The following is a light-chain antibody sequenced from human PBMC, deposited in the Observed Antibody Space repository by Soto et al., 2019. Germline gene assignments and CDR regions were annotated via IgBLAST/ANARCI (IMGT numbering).Light chain of an antibody. CDR2: EVN. CDR1: SSDVGSYNR. CDR3: SLHTSTSTYV. V-gene: IGLV2-18*01. J-gene: IGLJ1*01. Sequence: QSALTQPPSVSGSPGQSVTISCTGTSSDVGSYNRVSWYQQPPGTAPKLMIYEVNNRPSGVPDRFSGSKSGNTAALTISGLQAEDEADYYCSLHTSTSTYVFGTGTKLTV.